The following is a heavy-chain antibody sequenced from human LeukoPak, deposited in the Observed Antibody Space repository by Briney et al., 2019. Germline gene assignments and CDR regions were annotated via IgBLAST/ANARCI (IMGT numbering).Heavy chain of an antibody. CDR2: LYYSGNT. CDR1: GGSISSSSYY. Sequence: PSETLSLTCTVSGGSISSSSYYWGWIRQPPGKGLEWIGSLYYSGNTYYNPSLRSRVTISVDTSKNQFSLKLRSVTAADTAVYYCARLKSRLAAIDIWGQGTMVTVSS. J-gene: IGHJ3*02. CDR3: ARLKSRLAAIDI. V-gene: IGHV4-39*01. D-gene: IGHD3-9*01.